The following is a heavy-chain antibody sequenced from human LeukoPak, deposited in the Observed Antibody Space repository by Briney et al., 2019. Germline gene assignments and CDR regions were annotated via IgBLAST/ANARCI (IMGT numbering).Heavy chain of an antibody. CDR3: ARDIAAAGTHGGY. Sequence: ASVKVSCKTSGDPFSGYYLHWVRQAPGQGLEWMGWISAYNGNTNYAQKLQGRVTMTTDTSTSTAYMELRSLRSDDTAVYYCARDIAAAGTHGGYWGQGTLVTVSS. CDR1: GDPFSGYY. J-gene: IGHJ4*02. CDR2: ISAYNGNT. D-gene: IGHD6-13*01. V-gene: IGHV1-18*04.